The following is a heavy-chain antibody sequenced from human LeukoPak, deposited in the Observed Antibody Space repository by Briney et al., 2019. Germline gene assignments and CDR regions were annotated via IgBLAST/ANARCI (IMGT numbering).Heavy chain of an antibody. Sequence: PSETLSLTCTVSGGSISSYYWSWIRQPPGKGLEGRGYIYYSGSTNYNPSLKSRVTISVDTSKNQFSLKLSSVTAADTAVYYCAREGYGDYEHYFDYWGQGTLVTVSS. D-gene: IGHD4-17*01. CDR2: IYYSGST. CDR3: AREGYGDYEHYFDY. V-gene: IGHV4-59*01. CDR1: GGSISSYY. J-gene: IGHJ4*02.